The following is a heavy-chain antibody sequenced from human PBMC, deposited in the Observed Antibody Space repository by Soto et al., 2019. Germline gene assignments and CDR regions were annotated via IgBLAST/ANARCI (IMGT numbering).Heavy chain of an antibody. CDR3: VREDVASATNDY. V-gene: IGHV3-74*01. D-gene: IGHD6-25*01. J-gene: IGHJ4*02. Sequence: EVQLVESGGNLVQPGGSLRLSCAVSGFTFRSYWMHWVRQAPGRGLVWVSRITDAGSSASYADSVKGRFTISRDNAKNTPYLQLRRLRAEDTAVYYCVREDVASATNDYWGQATLVTVSS. CDR2: ITDAGSSA. CDR1: GFTFRSYW.